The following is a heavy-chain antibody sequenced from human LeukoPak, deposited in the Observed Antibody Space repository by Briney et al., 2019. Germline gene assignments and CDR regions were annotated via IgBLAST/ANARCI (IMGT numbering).Heavy chain of an antibody. Sequence: PGGSLRLSCAASGFTFSSYSMNWVRQAPGKGLEWVSSISSSSSYIYYADSVKGRFTISRDNAKNSLYLQMYSLRAEDTAVYYCARGMVVAATNWFDPWGQGTLVTVSS. CDR3: ARGMVVAATNWFDP. V-gene: IGHV3-21*01. D-gene: IGHD2-15*01. CDR2: ISSSSSYI. J-gene: IGHJ5*02. CDR1: GFTFSSYS.